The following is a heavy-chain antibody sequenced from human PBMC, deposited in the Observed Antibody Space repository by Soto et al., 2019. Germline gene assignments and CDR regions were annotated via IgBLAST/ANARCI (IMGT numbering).Heavy chain of an antibody. CDR2: IYYSGST. D-gene: IGHD4-17*01. CDR3: ARVPPDYGDYSETKYYYMDV. V-gene: IGHV4-59*01. J-gene: IGHJ6*03. CDR1: GGSISSYY. Sequence: SETLSLTCTVSGGSISSYYWSWIRQPPGKGLEWIGYIYYSGSTNYNPSLKSRVTISVDTSKNQFSLKLSSVTAADTAVYYCARVPPDYGDYSETKYYYMDVWGKGTTVTVSS.